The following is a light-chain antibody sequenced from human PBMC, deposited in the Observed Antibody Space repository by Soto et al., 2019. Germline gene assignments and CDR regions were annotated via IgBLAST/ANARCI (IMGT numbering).Light chain of an antibody. Sequence: QSALTQPASVTGSPGQSITISRTGTSSDIGSYNLVSWYQHHPGTAPKLMIYEGSRRPSGVSNRFSGSKSGNTASLTISGLQADDEADYYCCSYTGRVFGGGTKLTVL. J-gene: IGLJ3*02. V-gene: IGLV2-23*01. CDR3: CSYTGRV. CDR1: SSDIGSYNL. CDR2: EGS.